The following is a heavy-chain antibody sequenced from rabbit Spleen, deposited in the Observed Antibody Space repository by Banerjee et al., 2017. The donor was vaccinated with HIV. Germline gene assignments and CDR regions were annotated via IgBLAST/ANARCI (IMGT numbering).Heavy chain of an antibody. Sequence: QSLEESGGDLVKPGASLTLTCTASGFSFSAGYWIYWVRQAPGKGLEWIACIDTNDGDTDYANGPKGRFTISKTSSTTVTLQRTSLTAADTVTYFCARGSATMTMVITGYYLTLWGQGTLVTVS. D-gene: IGHD2-1*01. V-gene: IGHV1S40*01. CDR1: GFSFSAGYW. J-gene: IGHJ4*01. CDR3: ARGSATMTMVITGYYLTL. CDR2: IDTNDGDT.